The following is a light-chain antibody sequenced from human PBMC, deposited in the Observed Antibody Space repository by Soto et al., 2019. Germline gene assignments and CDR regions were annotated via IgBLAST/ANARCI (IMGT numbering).Light chain of an antibody. J-gene: IGLJ1*01. V-gene: IGLV1-40*01. CDR3: QSYDSSLNGYV. Sequence: QSVLTQPPSVSGAPGQRVTISCTGSSSNIGAGFGVHWYQQLPGAAPKLLIYTYSNRPSGVPDRFSGSKSGTSASLAITGLQAGDEGDYYCQSYDSSLNGYVFGSGTKVTVL. CDR1: SSNIGAGFG. CDR2: TYS.